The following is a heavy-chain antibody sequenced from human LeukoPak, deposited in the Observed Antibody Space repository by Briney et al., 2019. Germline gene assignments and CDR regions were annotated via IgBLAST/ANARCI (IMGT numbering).Heavy chain of an antibody. Sequence: SETLSLTCTVSGGSISSYYWSWIRQPAGKGLEWIGRIYTSGSTNYNPSLTSRVTMSVDTSKNQFSLKLSSVTAADTAVYYCARDRDYYDSSGYYTGAFDIWGQGTMVTVSS. CDR3: ARDRDYYDSSGYYTGAFDI. V-gene: IGHV4-4*07. D-gene: IGHD3-22*01. CDR2: IYTSGST. J-gene: IGHJ3*02. CDR1: GGSISSYY.